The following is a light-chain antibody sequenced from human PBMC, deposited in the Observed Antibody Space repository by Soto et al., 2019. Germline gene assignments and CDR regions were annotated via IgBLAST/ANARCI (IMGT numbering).Light chain of an antibody. Sequence: EIVLTQSPGTLSLSPGERATLSCRASQSVRSSYLAWYQQKPGQPPRPLIYGASSRASGIPDRFSGSGSGTDFTLTISRLEAEYFAVYYCQQYGSSPWTFGQGTKVEIK. V-gene: IGKV3-20*01. CDR2: GAS. CDR3: QQYGSSPWT. CDR1: QSVRSSY. J-gene: IGKJ1*01.